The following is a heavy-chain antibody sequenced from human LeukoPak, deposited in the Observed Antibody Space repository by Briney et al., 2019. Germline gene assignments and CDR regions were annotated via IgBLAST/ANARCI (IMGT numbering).Heavy chain of an antibody. CDR2: INPSSDGGTT. V-gene: IGHV3-15*01. CDR1: GFTFTKAW. J-gene: IGHJ4*02. Sequence: GGSPRLSCAASGFTFTKAWMSWVRQAPGKGLEWVGHINPSSDGGTTDYAAPVKGRFSISRDDSKNTLHLQMNRLKTEDTAVYYCTTGTWIQLWLADYWGQGTLVTVS. CDR3: TTGTWIQLWLADY. D-gene: IGHD5-18*01.